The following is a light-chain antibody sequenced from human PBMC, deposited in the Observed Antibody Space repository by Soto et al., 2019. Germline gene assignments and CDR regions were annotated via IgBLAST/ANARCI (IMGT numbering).Light chain of an antibody. CDR1: QDISNY. Sequence: DIQITQSPPSLSASVGDRVTITCQASQDISNYLNWYQQKLGKAPKLLIYDASNVETGVPSRFSGSGSGTDFTFTISNLQPEDSATYYCQHFDNLPLSFGPGTKVDIK. CDR2: DAS. V-gene: IGKV1-33*01. CDR3: QHFDNLPLS. J-gene: IGKJ3*01.